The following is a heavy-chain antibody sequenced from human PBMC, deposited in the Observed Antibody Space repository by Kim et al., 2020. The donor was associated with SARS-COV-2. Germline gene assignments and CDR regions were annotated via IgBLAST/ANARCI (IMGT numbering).Heavy chain of an antibody. J-gene: IGHJ4*01. CDR3: ARDGTTRNGGYYFDY. V-gene: IGHV1-3*01. D-gene: IGHD1-1*01. Sequence: QKFQSRVTITRDTSASTAFMELSSLTSEDTAIYYCARDGTTRNGGYYFDYWGQGALVTVSP.